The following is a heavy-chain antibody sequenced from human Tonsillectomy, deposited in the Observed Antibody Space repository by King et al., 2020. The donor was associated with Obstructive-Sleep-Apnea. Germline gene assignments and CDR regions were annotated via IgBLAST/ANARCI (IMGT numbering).Heavy chain of an antibody. V-gene: IGHV4-39*07. J-gene: IGHJ2*01. CDR2: IYYMWST. Sequence: QLQESGPVLVKPSETLSLTCTVSGGSITSSSYSWGGISQPPGTGLEWIGSIYYMWSTYSNPSLKSRVTISVYTSKNHISLRLSSVTAADTAVYYCARVGGDWYFDLWGRGTLVTVSS. D-gene: IGHD2-15*01. CDR3: ARVGGDWYFDL. CDR1: GGSITSSSYS.